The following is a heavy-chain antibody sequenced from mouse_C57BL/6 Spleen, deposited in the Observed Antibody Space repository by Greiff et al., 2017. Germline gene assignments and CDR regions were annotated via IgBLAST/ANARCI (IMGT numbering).Heavy chain of an antibody. CDR2: ISYDGSN. D-gene: IGHD2-4*01. J-gene: IGHJ2*01. Sequence: DVQLQESGPGLVKPSQSLSLTCSVTGYSITSGYYWNWIRQFPGNKLEWMGYISYDGSNNYNPYLKNRISITRDTSKNQFFLKLNSVTTEDTATYYCASYYDYDWGYFDYWGQGTTLTVSS. CDR3: ASYYDYDWGYFDY. CDR1: GYSITSGYY. V-gene: IGHV3-6*01.